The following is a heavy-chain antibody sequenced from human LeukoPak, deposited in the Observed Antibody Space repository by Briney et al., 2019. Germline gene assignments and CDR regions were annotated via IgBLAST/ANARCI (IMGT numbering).Heavy chain of an antibody. CDR1: TYIFNKYY. D-gene: IGHD3-10*01. Sequence: ASVKISCTASTYIFNKYYIHWVRQAPGRGLEWMGIINPTSGRTSYAQKFQARVTMTRDMSTNTMYMDLSSLKSEDTAVYYCASGGEFRGSVFDIWGQGTTVIVSS. CDR2: INPTSGRT. CDR3: ASGGEFRGSVFDI. V-gene: IGHV1-46*02. J-gene: IGHJ3*02.